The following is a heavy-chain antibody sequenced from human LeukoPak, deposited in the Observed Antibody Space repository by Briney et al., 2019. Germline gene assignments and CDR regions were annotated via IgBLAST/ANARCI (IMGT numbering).Heavy chain of an antibody. CDR2: IYSGAVT. Sequence: PGGSLRLSCAASGFTVSSKYMSWVRQAPGKGLEWVSLIYSGAVTYHTASVKGRFTIPRDNSKNMLYLQMHSLRVEDTAVYYCARTLDNGYFDFFMDIWGKGTTVTVSS. CDR1: GFTVSSKY. V-gene: IGHV3-53*01. CDR3: ARTLDNGYFDFFMDI. D-gene: IGHD2-2*03. J-gene: IGHJ6*03.